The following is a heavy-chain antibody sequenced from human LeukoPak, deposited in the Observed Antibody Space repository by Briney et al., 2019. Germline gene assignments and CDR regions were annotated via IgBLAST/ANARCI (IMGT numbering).Heavy chain of an antibody. J-gene: IGHJ4*02. CDR3: AASRGDSRGYYYFEH. CDR2: ILYDGSNN. CDR1: GFTFSGYA. V-gene: IGHV3-30-3*01. D-gene: IGHD3-22*01. Sequence: PGASLRLSCAVSGFTFSGYAMHWVRQAPGKGLEWVAVILYDGSNNYYAASVKGRFTISRDISTNTLFLQMNSLRPEDTAVYYCAASRGDSRGYYYFEHWGQGTLVTVSS.